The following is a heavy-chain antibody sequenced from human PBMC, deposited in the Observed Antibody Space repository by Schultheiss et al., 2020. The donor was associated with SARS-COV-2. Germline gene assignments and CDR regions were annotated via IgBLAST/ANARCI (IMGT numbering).Heavy chain of an antibody. V-gene: IGHV3-30*04. CDR2: ISYDGSNK. CDR1: GFTFSSYA. CDR3: ATHGSGSYKYYFEY. Sequence: GGSLRLSCAASGFTFSSYAMHWVRQAPGKGLEWVAVISYDGSNKYYADSVKGRFTISRDNSKNTLYLQMNSLRAEDTAVYYCATHGSGSYKYYFEYWGQGTLVTVSS. J-gene: IGHJ4*02. D-gene: IGHD3-10*01.